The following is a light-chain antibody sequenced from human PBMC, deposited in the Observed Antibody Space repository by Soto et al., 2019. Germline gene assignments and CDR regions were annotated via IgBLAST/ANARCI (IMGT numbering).Light chain of an antibody. Sequence: QPVRAQSPSASASLGASVKLTCTLSSGHNSYAIAWHQQQPEKGPRYLMKLDSDGSHTKGDAIPDRFSGSSSGAERYLTISSLQSEDEADYYCQTWGTGIHVVFGGGTKLTVL. CDR1: SGHNSYA. CDR3: QTWGTGIHVV. J-gene: IGLJ2*01. CDR2: LDSDGSH. V-gene: IGLV4-69*01.